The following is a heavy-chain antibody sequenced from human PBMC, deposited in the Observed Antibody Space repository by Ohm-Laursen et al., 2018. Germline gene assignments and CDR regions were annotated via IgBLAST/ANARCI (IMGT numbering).Heavy chain of an antibody. Sequence: SLRLSCTASGFTFSSYAMSWVRQAPGKGLEWVSAISGSGGSTYYADSVKGRFTISRDNSKNTLYLQMNSLRAEDTAVYYCAKEPTYYYDSSGYFDYWGQGTLVTVSS. CDR2: ISGSGGST. CDR1: GFTFSSYA. J-gene: IGHJ4*02. V-gene: IGHV3-23*01. D-gene: IGHD3-22*01. CDR3: AKEPTYYYDSSGYFDY.